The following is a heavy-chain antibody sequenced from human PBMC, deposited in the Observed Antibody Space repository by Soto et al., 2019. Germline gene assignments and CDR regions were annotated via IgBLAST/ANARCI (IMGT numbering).Heavy chain of an antibody. CDR1: GGSISSSSYY. J-gene: IGHJ4*02. Sequence: SETLSLTCTVSGGSISSSSYYWGWIRQPPGKGLEWIGSIYYSGNTYYNPSLKSRVTISVDTAKNQFSLKLSSVTAADTAVYYCARQYYFGSGSYYNRTFDFWGQGALVT. CDR2: IYYSGNT. V-gene: IGHV4-39*01. CDR3: ARQYYFGSGSYYNRTFDF. D-gene: IGHD3-10*01.